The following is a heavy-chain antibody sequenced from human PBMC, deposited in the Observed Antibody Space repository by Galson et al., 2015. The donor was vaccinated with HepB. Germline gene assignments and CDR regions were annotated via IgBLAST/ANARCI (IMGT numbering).Heavy chain of an antibody. V-gene: IGHV3-7*05. D-gene: IGHD2-8*01. CDR1: GFTFRTYW. Sequence: SLRLSCAASGFTFRTYWMSWVRQAPGKGPEWVASIREDGTERQYVDSVRGRFTISRDNAWKFLYLQMNSLGAEDTAVYYCVRDERSYESRYFPPWDAHTPPPAVLSDRYFDLWGRGTLVTVSS. J-gene: IGHJ2*01. CDR3: VRDERSYESRYFPPWDAHTPPPAVLSDRYFDL. CDR2: IREDGTER.